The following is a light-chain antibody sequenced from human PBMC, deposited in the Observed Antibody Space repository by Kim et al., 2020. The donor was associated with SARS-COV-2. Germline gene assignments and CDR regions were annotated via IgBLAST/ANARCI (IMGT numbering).Light chain of an antibody. V-gene: IGKV1-39*01. CDR3: QQSYIAPLT. Sequence: DIQMTQSPSSLSASVGDRVTITCRTTQNITSHLNWYQQKPGRAPKLLIYAASSLQGGVPSRFTGSGSETDFTLTISSLQPEDFATYFCQQSYIAPLTFGHGTKVDIK. J-gene: IGKJ3*01. CDR2: AAS. CDR1: QNITSH.